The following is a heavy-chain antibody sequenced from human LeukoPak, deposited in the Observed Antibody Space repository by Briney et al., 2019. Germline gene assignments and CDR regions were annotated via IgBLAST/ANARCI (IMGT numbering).Heavy chain of an antibody. J-gene: IGHJ4*02. CDR3: ARVMIVVVIISGFDY. CDR1: GFTFSSYA. Sequence: GGSLRLSCAASGFTFSSYAMHWVRQAPGKGLEWVAVISYDGSNKYYADSVKGRFTISRDNSKNTLYLQMNSLRAEDTAVYYCARVMIVVVIISGFDYWGQGTLVTVSS. CDR2: ISYDGSNK. D-gene: IGHD3-22*01. V-gene: IGHV3-30-3*01.